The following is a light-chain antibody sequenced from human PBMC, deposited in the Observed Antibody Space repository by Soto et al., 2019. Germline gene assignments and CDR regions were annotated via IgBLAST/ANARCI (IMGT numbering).Light chain of an antibody. J-gene: IGLJ3*02. Sequence: QSVLTQPPSVSGTPGQRVTISCSGSSSNIGSSSVYWYQQLPGTAPKLLIYKNNQRPSGVPDRFSGSKSGTSASLAISGLRSEDEADYYCAAWDDRLSALVFGGGTQLTVL. V-gene: IGLV1-47*01. CDR3: AAWDDRLSALV. CDR2: KNN. CDR1: SSNIGSSS.